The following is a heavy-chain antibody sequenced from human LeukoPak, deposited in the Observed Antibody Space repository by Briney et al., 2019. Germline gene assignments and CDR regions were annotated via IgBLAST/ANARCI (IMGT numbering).Heavy chain of an antibody. CDR1: GGSISSYY. CDR3: ARDGGRVAGANFDY. CDR2: IYYSGST. D-gene: IGHD6-19*01. J-gene: IGHJ4*02. V-gene: IGHV4-59*01. Sequence: NASETLSLTCTGSGGSISSYYWSWIRQPPGKGLEWIGYIYYSGSTNYNPSLKSRVTISVDTSKNQFSLKLSSVTAADTAVYYCARDGGRVAGANFDYWGQGTLVTVSS.